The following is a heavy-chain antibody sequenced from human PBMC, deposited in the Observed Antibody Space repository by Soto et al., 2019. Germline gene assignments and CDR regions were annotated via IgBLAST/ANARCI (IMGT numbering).Heavy chain of an antibody. Sequence: PGGSLRLSCAASRFSFSSFGMHWVRRAPGKGLEWVAMISYDGSDKHYADSVKGRFTISRDNSNNTLFLQMNSLRAEDTAVYYCAKGFYGSGSPDYFDYWGLGTLVTVSS. V-gene: IGHV3-30*18. CDR2: ISYDGSDK. J-gene: IGHJ4*02. CDR1: RFSFSSFG. D-gene: IGHD3-10*01. CDR3: AKGFYGSGSPDYFDY.